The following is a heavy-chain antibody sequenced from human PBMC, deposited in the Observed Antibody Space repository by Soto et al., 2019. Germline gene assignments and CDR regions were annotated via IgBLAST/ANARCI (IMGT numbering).Heavy chain of an antibody. Sequence: PSETLSLTCTVSGGSISSGGYYWSWIRQHPGKGLEWIGYIYYSGSTYYNPSLKSRVTISVDTSKNQFSLKLSSVTAADTAVYYCARASILGYCSGGSCYSFFDYWGQGPLVTVSS. D-gene: IGHD2-15*01. CDR2: IYYSGST. CDR1: GGSISSGGYY. CDR3: ARASILGYCSGGSCYSFFDY. V-gene: IGHV4-31*03. J-gene: IGHJ4*02.